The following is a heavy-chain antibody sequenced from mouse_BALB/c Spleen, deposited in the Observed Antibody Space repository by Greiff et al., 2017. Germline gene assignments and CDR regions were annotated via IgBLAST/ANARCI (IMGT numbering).Heavy chain of an antibody. CDR1: GYTFTSYT. V-gene: IGHV1-4*02. D-gene: IGHD2-9*01. Sequence: VQLQQSAAELARPGASVKMSCKASGYTFTSYTMHWVKQRPGQGLEWIGYINPSSGYTEYNQKFKDKTTLTADKSSSTAYMQLSSLTSEDSAVYYCARGSSYGYGWYFDVWGAGTTVTVSS. CDR2: INPSSGYT. CDR3: ARGSSYGYGWYFDV. J-gene: IGHJ1*01.